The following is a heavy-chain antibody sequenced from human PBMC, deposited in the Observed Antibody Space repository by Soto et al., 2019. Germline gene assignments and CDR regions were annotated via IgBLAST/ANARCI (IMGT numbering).Heavy chain of an antibody. J-gene: IGHJ4*02. CDR2: IYWDGDK. Sequence: QITLKESGPTLVKPTQPLTLTCTFSGFSLSTNGVGVGWIRQPPGKALEWLALIYWDGDKRYSPSLRSRLTLTQDTSKNQVVLTMTNMDPVDTATYYCARRRDGTYALDYWGPGTLVTVAS. V-gene: IGHV2-5*02. CDR1: GFSLSTNGVG. D-gene: IGHD1-26*01. CDR3: ARRRDGTYALDY.